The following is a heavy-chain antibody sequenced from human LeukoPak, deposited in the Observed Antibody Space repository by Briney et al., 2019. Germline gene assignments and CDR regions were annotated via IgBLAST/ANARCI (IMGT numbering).Heavy chain of an antibody. V-gene: IGHV1-8*01. CDR1: GYTFTSYD. CDR3: ARGLKPRRYCSSTSCKRGYGMDV. CDR2: MNPNSGNT. D-gene: IGHD2-2*01. J-gene: IGHJ6*02. Sequence: GASVKVSCKASGYTFTSYDINWVRQATGQGLEWMGWMNPNSGNTGYAQKFQGRVTMTRNTSISTAYMELSSLRSEDTAVYYCARGLKPRRYCSSTSCKRGYGMDVWGQGTTVTVSS.